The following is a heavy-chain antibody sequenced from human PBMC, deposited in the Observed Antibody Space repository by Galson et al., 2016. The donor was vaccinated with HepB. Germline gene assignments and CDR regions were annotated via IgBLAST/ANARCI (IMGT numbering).Heavy chain of an antibody. CDR1: GFTFSTYW. J-gene: IGHJ3*02. D-gene: IGHD6-19*01. V-gene: IGHV3-21*01. Sequence: SLRLSCAASGFTFSTYWVHWVRQAPGKGLVWVSSISDSSTYIYYADSVKGRFTISRDNAKNTLYLQMNSLRAEDTAVYYCARVRSGWYFDIWGQGTMVTVSS. CDR2: ISDSSTYI. CDR3: ARVRSGWYFDI.